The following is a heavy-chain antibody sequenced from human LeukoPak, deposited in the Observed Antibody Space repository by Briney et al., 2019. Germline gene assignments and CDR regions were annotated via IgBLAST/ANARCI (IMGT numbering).Heavy chain of an antibody. V-gene: IGHV3-23*01. CDR3: AKGSGGSCAGDFQH. CDR1: GFTFSSYA. Sequence: GGSLRLSCAASGFTFSSYAMSWVRQAPGKGLECVSGFRGSGDNIYYTDSVKGRFTMSRDNSKNTLYLQMNSVRAEDSAVYYCAKGSGGSCAGDFQHWGQGTLVTVSS. J-gene: IGHJ1*01. CDR2: FRGSGDNI. D-gene: IGHD2-15*01.